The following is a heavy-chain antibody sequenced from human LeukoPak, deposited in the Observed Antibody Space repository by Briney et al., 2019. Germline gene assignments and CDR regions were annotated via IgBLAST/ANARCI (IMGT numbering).Heavy chain of an antibody. J-gene: IGHJ4*02. Sequence: GGSLRLSCAASGFTFSSYAMSWVRQAPGKGLEWVSAISGSGGSTYYADSVKGRFTISRDNSKNTLYLQMNSLRAEDTAVYYCAKVTGRGDYGDYNFDYWGQGTLVTVSS. CDR2: ISGSGGST. CDR1: GFTFSSYA. V-gene: IGHV3-23*01. D-gene: IGHD4-17*01. CDR3: AKVTGRGDYGDYNFDY.